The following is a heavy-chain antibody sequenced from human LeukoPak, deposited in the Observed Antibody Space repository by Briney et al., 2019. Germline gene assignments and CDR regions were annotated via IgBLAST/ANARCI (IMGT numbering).Heavy chain of an antibody. CDR2: IYYSGST. D-gene: IGHD5-24*01. CDR3: ARHGGWMATGLIDY. J-gene: IGHJ4*02. CDR1: GGSISSSSYY. V-gene: IGHV4-39*01. Sequence: SETLSLTCTVSGGSISSSSYYWGWIRQPPGKGLEWIGSIYYSGSTYYNPSLKSRVTISVDTSKNQFSLKLSSVAAADTAVYYCARHGGWMATGLIDYWGQGTLVTVSS.